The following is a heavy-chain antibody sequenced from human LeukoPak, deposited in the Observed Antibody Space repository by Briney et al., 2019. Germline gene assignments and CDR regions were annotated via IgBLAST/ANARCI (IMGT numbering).Heavy chain of an antibody. D-gene: IGHD3-10*01. CDR1: GFTFSSYW. Sequence: GSLRLSCAASGFTFSSYWMSWVRQAPGKGLEWVADIKQDGSEKYYVDSVKGRFTISRDNAKNSLYLQMNSLRAEDTAVYYCARGPNRTYYYGSGSYPLDYWGQGTLVTVSS. J-gene: IGHJ4*02. CDR3: ARGPNRTYYYGSGSYPLDY. V-gene: IGHV3-7*01. CDR2: IKQDGSEK.